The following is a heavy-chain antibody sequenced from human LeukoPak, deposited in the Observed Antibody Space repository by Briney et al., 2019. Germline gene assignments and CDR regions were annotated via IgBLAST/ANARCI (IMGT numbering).Heavy chain of an antibody. CDR3: ASHGGGYSYGLGVDY. CDR2: IYYSGST. D-gene: IGHD5-18*01. CDR1: GGSISSYY. J-gene: IGHJ4*02. V-gene: IGHV4-59*01. Sequence: SETLSLTCTVSGGSISSYYWSWIRQPPGKGLEWIGYIYYSGSTNYYPSLRSRVTISVDTSKNQFSLKLSSVTAADTAVYYCASHGGGYSYGLGVDYWGQGILVTVSS.